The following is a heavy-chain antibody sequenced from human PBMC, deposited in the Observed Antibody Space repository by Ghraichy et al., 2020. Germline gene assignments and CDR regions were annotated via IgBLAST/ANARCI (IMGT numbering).Heavy chain of an antibody. CDR3: ARENIIAAAGTEGFDP. V-gene: IGHV4-4*07. D-gene: IGHD6-13*01. CDR2: IYTSGST. CDR1: GGSISSYY. Sequence: SETLSLTCTVSGGSISSYYWSWIRQPAGKGLEWIGRIYTSGSTNYNPSLKSRVTMSVDTSKNQFSLKLSSVTAADTAVYYCARENIIAAAGTEGFDPWGQGTLVTVSS. J-gene: IGHJ5*02.